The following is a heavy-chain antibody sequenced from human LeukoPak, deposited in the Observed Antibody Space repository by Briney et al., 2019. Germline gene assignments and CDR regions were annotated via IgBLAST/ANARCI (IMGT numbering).Heavy chain of an antibody. CDR3: ARVYSSSWWALDY. CDR2: IIPIFGTA. J-gene: IGHJ4*02. V-gene: IGHV1-69*01. CDR1: GGTFSSYA. D-gene: IGHD6-13*01. Sequence: GSSVNVSCKASGGTFSSYAISWVRQASGQGLEGMGGIIPIFGTANYAQKFQGRVTITADESTSTAYMELSSLRSEDTAVYYCARVYSSSWWALDYWGQGTLVTVSS.